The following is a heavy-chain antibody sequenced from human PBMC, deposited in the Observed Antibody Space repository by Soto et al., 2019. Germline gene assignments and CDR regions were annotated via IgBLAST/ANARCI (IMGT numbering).Heavy chain of an antibody. J-gene: IGHJ5*02. D-gene: IGHD3-22*01. Sequence: QVQLVQSGAEVKKPGSSVKVSCKASGGTFSSYTISWVRQAPGQGLEWMGRIIPILGIANYAQKFQGRVTXXAAKSTSTAYMELSSLRSEDTAVYYCARDGDYDSPWGQGTLVTVSS. V-gene: IGHV1-69*08. CDR3: ARDGDYDSP. CDR2: IIPILGIA. CDR1: GGTFSSYT.